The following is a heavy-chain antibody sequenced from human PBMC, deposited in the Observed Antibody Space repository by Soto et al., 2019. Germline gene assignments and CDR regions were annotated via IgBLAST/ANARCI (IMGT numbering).Heavy chain of an antibody. D-gene: IGHD2-8*02. Sequence: EVQLVESGGGLVEPGGSLRLSCAASGFTFSSYSLNWVRQAPGKGLEWVSTISGRSDYIYYADSVKGRFTISRDNAKNSLYLQMNSLTAEDTAVYYCARREGSGPFDYWGQGTLVTVSS. CDR3: ARREGSGPFDY. V-gene: IGHV3-21*01. CDR1: GFTFSSYS. J-gene: IGHJ4*02. CDR2: ISGRSDYI.